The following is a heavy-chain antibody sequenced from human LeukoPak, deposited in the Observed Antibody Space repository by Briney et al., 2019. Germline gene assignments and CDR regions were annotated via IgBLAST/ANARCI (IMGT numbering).Heavy chain of an antibody. V-gene: IGHV3-53*01. D-gene: IGHD2-2*01. CDR1: GFTVSSNY. J-gene: IGHJ4*02. CDR3: ASLYCTHTTCYYFDY. CDR2: ICSGGST. Sequence: GGSLRLSCAASGFTVSSNYMSWVRQAPGKGLEWVSVICSGGSTYYADSVKGRFTISRDNSKNTLYLQMNSLRAEDTAVYYCASLYCTHTTCYYFDYWGQGTLVSVSS.